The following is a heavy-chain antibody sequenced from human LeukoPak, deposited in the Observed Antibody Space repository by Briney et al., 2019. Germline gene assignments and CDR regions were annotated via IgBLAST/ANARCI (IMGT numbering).Heavy chain of an antibody. D-gene: IGHD6-13*01. J-gene: IGHJ5*02. Sequence: PSETLSLTCTVSGYSISSGYYWGWIRQPPGKGLEWIGSIYHGGSTYYNPSLKSRVTISVDTSKNQFSLKLSSVTAADTAVYYCARDRAPAAGTDNWFDPWGQGTLVTVSS. CDR1: GYSISSGYY. CDR3: ARDRAPAAGTDNWFDP. V-gene: IGHV4-38-2*02. CDR2: IYHGGST.